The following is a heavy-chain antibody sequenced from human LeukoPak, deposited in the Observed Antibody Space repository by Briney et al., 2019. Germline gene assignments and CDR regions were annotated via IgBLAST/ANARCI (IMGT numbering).Heavy chain of an antibody. CDR3: AKAVAAPGAFDI. D-gene: IGHD6-19*01. CDR1: GFTFDGSA. V-gene: IGHV3-9*01. J-gene: IGHJ3*02. Sequence: GGSLRLSCAASGFTFDGSAMHWVRQAPGKGLEWVSGIGWDSKSIIYADSVKGRFTISRDNAKNSLYLQMNSLRAEDTAFYYCAKAVAAPGAFDIWGRGTVVTVSS. CDR2: IGWDSKSI.